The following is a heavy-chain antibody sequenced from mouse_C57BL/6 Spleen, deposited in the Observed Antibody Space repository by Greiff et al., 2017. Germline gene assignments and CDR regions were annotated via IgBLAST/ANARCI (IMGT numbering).Heavy chain of an antibody. CDR3: ARSGYYEYAMDY. D-gene: IGHD2-3*01. Sequence: EVKLQESGGGLVKPGGSLKLSCAASGFTFSDYGMHWVRQAPEKGLEWVAYISSGSSTIYYADTVKGRFTISRDNAKNTLFLQMTSLRSEDTAMYYCARSGYYEYAMDYWGQGTSVTVSS. CDR1: GFTFSDYG. V-gene: IGHV5-17*01. CDR2: ISSGSSTI. J-gene: IGHJ4*01.